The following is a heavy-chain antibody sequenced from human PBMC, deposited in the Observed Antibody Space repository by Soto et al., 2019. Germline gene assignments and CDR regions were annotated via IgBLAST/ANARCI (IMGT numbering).Heavy chain of an antibody. D-gene: IGHD6-19*01. V-gene: IGHV3-30*18. CDR2: ISYDGSNK. CDR3: AKDLLAGKEYYYYGMDV. Sequence: PGGSLRLSCAASGFTFSSYGMHWVRQAPGKGLEWVAVISYDGSNKYYADSVKGRFTISRDNSKNTLYLQMNSLRAEDTAVYYCAKDLLAGKEYYYYGMDVWGQGTTVTVSS. CDR1: GFTFSSYG. J-gene: IGHJ6*02.